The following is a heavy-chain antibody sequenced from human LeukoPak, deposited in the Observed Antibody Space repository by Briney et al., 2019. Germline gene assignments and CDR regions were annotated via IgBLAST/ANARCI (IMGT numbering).Heavy chain of an antibody. Sequence: ASVKVSCKACGYTFTSYDMNWVRQATGQGLEWMGWLNPNSGNTGYAQKFQCRVTMTRNTSISTAYMELSSLRSEDTAVYYCVRGGTLTGYYRYYYYYMDVWGKGTTVTVSS. CDR3: VRGGTLTGYYRYYYYYMDV. CDR1: GYTFTSYD. J-gene: IGHJ6*03. V-gene: IGHV1-8*01. D-gene: IGHD3-9*01. CDR2: LNPNSGNT.